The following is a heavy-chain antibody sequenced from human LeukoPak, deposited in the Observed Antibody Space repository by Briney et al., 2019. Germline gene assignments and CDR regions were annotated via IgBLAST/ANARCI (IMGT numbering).Heavy chain of an antibody. CDR1: GYTFTSYG. Sequence: ASVKVSCKASGYTFTSYGISWVRQAPGQGLEWMGWISAYNGNTNYAQRLQGRVTMTTDTSTSTAYMELRSLRSEDTAVYYCASPLYYYDSSGPFQHWGQGTLVTVSS. CDR2: ISAYNGNT. CDR3: ASPLYYYDSSGPFQH. D-gene: IGHD3-22*01. V-gene: IGHV1-18*01. J-gene: IGHJ1*01.